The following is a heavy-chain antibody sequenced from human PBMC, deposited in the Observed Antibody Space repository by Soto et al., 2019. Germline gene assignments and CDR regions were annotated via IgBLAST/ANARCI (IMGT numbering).Heavy chain of an antibody. V-gene: IGHV3-30*18. CDR1: GFTFSSYG. CDR3: AKGYSSGYYYFDY. D-gene: IGHD3-22*01. Sequence: SLRLSCAASGFTFSSYGMHCVRQSPGKGLEWVAVISYDGSNKYYADSVKGRFTISRDNSKNTLYLQMNSLRAEDTAVYYCAKGYSSGYYYFDYWGQGTLVTVYS. CDR2: ISYDGSNK. J-gene: IGHJ4*02.